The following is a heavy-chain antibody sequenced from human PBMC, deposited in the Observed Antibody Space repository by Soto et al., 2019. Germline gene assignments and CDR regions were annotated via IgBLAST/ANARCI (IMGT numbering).Heavy chain of an antibody. CDR2: IIPILGIA. CDR3: ARDKGGISILNWFDP. V-gene: IGHV1-69*04. J-gene: IGHJ5*02. D-gene: IGHD2-21*01. CDR1: GGTFSSYT. Sequence: GASVKVSCKASGGTFSSYTISWVRPAPGQGLEWMGRIIPILGIANYAQKLQGRATITADKSTSTAYMELSSLRSEDTAVYYCARDKGGISILNWFDPWGQGTLVTVSS.